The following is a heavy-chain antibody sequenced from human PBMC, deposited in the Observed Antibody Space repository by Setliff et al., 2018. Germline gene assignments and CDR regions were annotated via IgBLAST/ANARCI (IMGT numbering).Heavy chain of an antibody. J-gene: IGHJ4*02. D-gene: IGHD1-1*01. V-gene: IGHV3-15*05. CDR1: GYSISSGYY. CDR3: TSTTLDF. Sequence: ETLSLTCAVSGYSISSGYYWGWIRQPPGKGLEWVGRIKNKNEGETRDYAAPVEGRFTVSRDDSKNTLYLHMSSLRSEDTGIYYCTSTTLDFWGPGTLVTVSS. CDR2: IKNKNEGETR.